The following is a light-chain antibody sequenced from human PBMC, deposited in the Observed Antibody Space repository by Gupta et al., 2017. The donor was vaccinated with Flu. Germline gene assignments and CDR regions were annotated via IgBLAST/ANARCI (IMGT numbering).Light chain of an antibody. CDR2: GTS. CDR1: QTIDNN. V-gene: IGKV1-39*01. Sequence: SVGDRVIITCRASQTIDNNLNWYQQKPGEAPKALISGTSTLKSGVPSRFSGSGSGTDFTLTINSLQPEEFATYYCQQSYRNPWTFGQGTKV. J-gene: IGKJ1*01. CDR3: QQSYRNPWT.